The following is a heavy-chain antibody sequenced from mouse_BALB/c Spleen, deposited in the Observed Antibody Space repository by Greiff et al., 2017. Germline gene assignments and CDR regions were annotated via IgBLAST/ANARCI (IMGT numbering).Heavy chain of an antibody. CDR3: AREDYGHYAMDY. J-gene: IGHJ4*01. V-gene: IGHV5-6-5*01. D-gene: IGHD1-2*01. Sequence: EVKLMESGGGLVKPGGSLKLSCAASGFTFSSYAMSWVRQTPENMLEWVASISSGGSTYYPDSVKGRFTISRDNARNILYLQMSSLRSEDTAMYYCAREDYGHYAMDYWGQGTSVTVSS. CDR1: GFTFSSYA. CDR2: ISSGGST.